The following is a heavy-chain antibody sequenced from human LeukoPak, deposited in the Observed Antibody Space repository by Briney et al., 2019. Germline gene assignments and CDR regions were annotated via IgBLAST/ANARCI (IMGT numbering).Heavy chain of an antibody. CDR3: ARAYYYGSGSYYHLNFDY. D-gene: IGHD3-10*01. Sequence: SQTLSLTCGISGDSVSSNSAAWNWIRQSPSRGLEWLGRTYYRSKWYNDYAVSVKSRITINPDTSKNQFSLQLNSVTPEDTAVYYCARAYYYGSGSYYHLNFDYWGQGTLVTVSS. CDR1: GDSVSSNSAA. J-gene: IGHJ4*02. V-gene: IGHV6-1*01. CDR2: TYYRSKWYN.